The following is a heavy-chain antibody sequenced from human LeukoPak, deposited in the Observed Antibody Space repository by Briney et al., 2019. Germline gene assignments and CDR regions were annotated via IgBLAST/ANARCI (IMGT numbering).Heavy chain of an antibody. CDR2: RCYLSKGYN. D-gene: IGHD2-15*01. CDR1: GYRFSSNSAG. V-gene: IGHV6-1*01. Sequence: SQTLSLICPPSGYRFSSNSAGWFWIRQALSRVPEGQGRRCYLSKGYNDYAVSAKSRITINPDTSKNQFSLQLNYVTPEDSAVYYCARDRVVETLYYFDYWGQGTLVTVSS. J-gene: IGHJ4*02. CDR3: ARDRVVETLYYFDY.